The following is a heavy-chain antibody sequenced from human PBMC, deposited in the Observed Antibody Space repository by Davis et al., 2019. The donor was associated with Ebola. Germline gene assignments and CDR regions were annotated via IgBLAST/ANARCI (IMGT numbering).Heavy chain of an antibody. J-gene: IGHJ4*02. CDR3: ARGVATLYYFDY. V-gene: IGHV4-59*01. CDR2: IYYSGST. CDR1: GGSISSYY. Sequence: PSETLSLTCTVSGGSISSYYWSWIRQPPGKGLEWIGYIYYSGSTNYNPSPKSRVTISVDTSKNQFSLKLSSVTAADTAVYYCARGVATLYYFDYWGQGTLVTVSS. D-gene: IGHD5-12*01.